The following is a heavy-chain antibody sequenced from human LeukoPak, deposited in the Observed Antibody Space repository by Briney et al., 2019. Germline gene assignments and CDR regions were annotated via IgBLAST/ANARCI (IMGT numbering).Heavy chain of an antibody. CDR2: INPNSGDT. CDR3: ARERYTAYGNLDY. CDR1: GYTFTNHP. D-gene: IGHD5-12*01. J-gene: IGHJ4*02. V-gene: IGHV1-2*02. Sequence: GASVKVSCKASGYTFTNHPMHWVRQAPGQGLEWMGWINPNSGDTNYVQKFQGRVTMTRDPSISTAYMELSGLRADDTAVYYCARERYTAYGNLDYWGQGTQVTVSS.